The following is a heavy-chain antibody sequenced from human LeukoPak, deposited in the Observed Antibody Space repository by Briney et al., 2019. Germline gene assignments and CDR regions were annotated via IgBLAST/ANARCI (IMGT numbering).Heavy chain of an antibody. D-gene: IGHD3-16*01. CDR2: ISYGGGA. V-gene: IGHV4-59*01. CDR1: GASLSSFY. J-gene: IGHJ4*02. CDR3: ARDLGHN. Sequence: SGTPAPTLNGFGASLSSFYWSWFRPPPGGGLELIGDISYGGGANYNPSLKSRVAMSIDTSKNLLSLKLNSVTAADTAVYYCARDLGHNWGQGTLVTVSS.